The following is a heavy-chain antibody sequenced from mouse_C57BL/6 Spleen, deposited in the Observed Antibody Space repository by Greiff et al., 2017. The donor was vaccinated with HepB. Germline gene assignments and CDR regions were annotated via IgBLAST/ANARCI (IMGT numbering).Heavy chain of an antibody. V-gene: IGHV14-2*01. CDR3: ARDYYGSSSYYYAMDY. D-gene: IGHD1-1*01. CDR2: IDPEDGET. J-gene: IGHJ4*01. CDR1: GFNIKDYY. Sequence: EVQGVESGAELVKPGASVKLSCTASGFNIKDYYMHWVKQRTEQGLEWIGRIDPEDGETKYAPKFQGKATITADTSSNTAYLQLSSLTSEDTAVYYCARDYYGSSSYYYAMDYWGQGTSVTVSS.